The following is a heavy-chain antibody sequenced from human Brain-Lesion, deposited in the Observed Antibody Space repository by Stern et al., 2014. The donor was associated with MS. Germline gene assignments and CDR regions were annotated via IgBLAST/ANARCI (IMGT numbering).Heavy chain of an antibody. J-gene: IGHJ4*02. CDR3: ARTGDDFGDYSLSY. CDR1: GGSINTNNYY. Sequence: VQLQESGPGLVKPSETLSLTCTVSGGSINTNNYYWGWIRQPPGKGLEWIGNIYSSGSTFYSPSLKSRVTMSVDTSKTQFSLKRSSVTAADTAVYYCARTGDDFGDYSLSYWGQGTLVTVSS. V-gene: IGHV4-39*01. D-gene: IGHD4-17*01. CDR2: IYSSGST.